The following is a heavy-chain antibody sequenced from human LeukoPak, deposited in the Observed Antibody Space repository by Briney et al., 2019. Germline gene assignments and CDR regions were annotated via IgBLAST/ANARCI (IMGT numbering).Heavy chain of an antibody. J-gene: IGHJ5*02. CDR2: INHSGGA. Sequence: SETLSLTCAVYGGSFSDYYWSWVRQSPGKGLEWIGEINHSGGATYNPSLKSRVTISVDTSKNQFSLKVSSVTAADTAGYYCARDPVDGANGWFDPWGQGTLVTVSS. CDR3: ARDPVDGANGWFDP. CDR1: GGSFSDYY. D-gene: IGHD4/OR15-4a*01. V-gene: IGHV4-34*01.